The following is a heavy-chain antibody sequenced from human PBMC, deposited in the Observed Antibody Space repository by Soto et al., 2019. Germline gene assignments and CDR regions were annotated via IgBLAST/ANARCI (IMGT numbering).Heavy chain of an antibody. V-gene: IGHV4-39*02. D-gene: IGHD3-16*01. J-gene: IGHJ5*02. CDR1: GASISISSYF. CDR3: ARANHYADPAQEWFVA. Sequence: QVRLQESGPGLVQPSATLSLNCTGSGASISISSYFWAWIRRSPGKGLAWIATISYNVRTYYNPSLKSRVSTSVDTAKNQFSLKLISVTAADTSLSYCARANHYADPAQEWFVAWGQGTLVSVSS. CDR2: ISYNVRT.